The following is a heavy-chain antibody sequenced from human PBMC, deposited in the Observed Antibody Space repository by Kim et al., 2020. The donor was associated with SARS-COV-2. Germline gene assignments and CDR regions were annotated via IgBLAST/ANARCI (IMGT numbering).Heavy chain of an antibody. CDR1: GFTFSNYG. J-gene: IGHJ4*02. CDR3: AKCHAVVTAITSYFFDS. Sequence: GGSLRLSCAASGFTFSNYGLSWVRQAPGKGLEWVSVIHTGGSGTYYADSVKGRFTISRDDSRNTLYLQMNSLRAEDTAVYYCAKCHAVVTAITSYFFDSWGQGTLVTVSS. D-gene: IGHD2-21*02. CDR2: IHTGGSGT. V-gene: IGHV3-23*03.